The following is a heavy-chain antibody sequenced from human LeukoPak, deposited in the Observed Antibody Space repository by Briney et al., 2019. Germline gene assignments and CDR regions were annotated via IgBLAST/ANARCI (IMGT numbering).Heavy chain of an antibody. CDR3: ARDGKFNGAVAGSACYWFAP. CDR1: GYTFASYY. V-gene: IGHV1-46*01. D-gene: IGHD6-13*01. J-gene: IGHJ5*02. Sequence: ASVKVSCKASGYTFASYYMHWVRQAPGRGLEWMGIINPSGGSTSYAQKFQGRVTMTRDTSTSTVYMELSSLRSEDTAVYYCARDGKFNGAVAGSACYWFAPWGQGTLVTVSS. CDR2: INPSGGST.